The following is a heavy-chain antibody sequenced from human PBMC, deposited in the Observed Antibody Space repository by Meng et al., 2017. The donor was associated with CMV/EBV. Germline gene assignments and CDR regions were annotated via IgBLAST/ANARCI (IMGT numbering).Heavy chain of an antibody. CDR3: ARQGYYYDIGWFDP. D-gene: IGHD3-22*01. CDR2: IYYSGST. Sequence: SETLSLTCTVSGGSISSSSYYWGWIRQPPGKGLEWIGSIYYSGSTYYNPSLKSRVTISVGTSKNQFSLKLSSVTAADTAVYYCARQGYYYDIGWFDPWGQGTLVTVSS. CDR1: GGSISSSSYY. V-gene: IGHV4-39*01. J-gene: IGHJ5*02.